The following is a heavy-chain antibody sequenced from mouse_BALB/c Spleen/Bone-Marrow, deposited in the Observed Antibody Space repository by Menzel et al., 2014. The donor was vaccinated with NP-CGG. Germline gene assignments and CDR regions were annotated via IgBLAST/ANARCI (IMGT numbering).Heavy chain of an antibody. CDR2: INPYNDGT. Sequence: EVKLMESGPELVKPGASVKMSCKASGYTFXSYVMHWVKQKPGQGLEWIGYINPYNDGTKYNEKFKGKATLTSDKSSSTAYMELSSLTSEDSAVYYCASPYYRYDGFAYWGQGTLVTVSA. J-gene: IGHJ3*01. CDR1: GYTFXSYV. D-gene: IGHD2-14*01. CDR3: ASPYYRYDGFAY. V-gene: IGHV1-14*01.